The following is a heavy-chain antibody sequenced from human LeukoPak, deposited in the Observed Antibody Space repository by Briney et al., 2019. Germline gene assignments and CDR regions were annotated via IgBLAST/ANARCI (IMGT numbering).Heavy chain of an antibody. CDR3: ARDRSFLHYYDSSGYYGPTDY. V-gene: IGHV3-30-3*01. CDR1: GFTFSSYA. J-gene: IGHJ4*02. Sequence: PGRSLRLSCAASGFTFSSYAMHWVRQAPGKGLEWVAVISYDGSNKYYADSVKGRFTISRDNSKNTPYLQMNSLRAEDTAVYYCARDRSFLHYYDSSGYYGPTDYWGQGTLVTVSS. D-gene: IGHD3-22*01. CDR2: ISYDGSNK.